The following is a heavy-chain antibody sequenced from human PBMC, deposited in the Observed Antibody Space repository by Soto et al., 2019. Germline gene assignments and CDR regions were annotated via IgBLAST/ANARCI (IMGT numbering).Heavy chain of an antibody. V-gene: IGHV3-23*01. CDR2: ISGSGGST. J-gene: IGHJ3*02. Sequence: GGSVRHSCAASGVAFSSGWRNRVSQAPGKGLEWVSAISGSGGSTYYADSVRGRFTISRDNSKNTLYLQMNSLRAEDTAVYYCAKPKPTTVTTRNTFDIWGQGTMVTVSS. CDR1: GVAFSSGW. CDR3: AKPKPTTVTTRNTFDI. D-gene: IGHD4-17*01.